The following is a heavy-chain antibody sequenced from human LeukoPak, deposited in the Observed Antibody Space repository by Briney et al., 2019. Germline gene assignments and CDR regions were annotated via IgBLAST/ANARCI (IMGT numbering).Heavy chain of an antibody. CDR3: AKGGGYTNHDAFDI. CDR1: GFTFDDYA. J-gene: IGHJ3*02. V-gene: IGHV3-9*03. CDR2: ISWNSGSI. Sequence: PGRSLRLSCAASGFTFDDYAMHWVRQAPGKGLEWVSGISWNSGSIGYADSVKGRFTISRDKAKNSLYLQMNSLRAEDMALYYCAKGGGYTNHDAFDIWGQGTMVTVSS. D-gene: IGHD5-12*01.